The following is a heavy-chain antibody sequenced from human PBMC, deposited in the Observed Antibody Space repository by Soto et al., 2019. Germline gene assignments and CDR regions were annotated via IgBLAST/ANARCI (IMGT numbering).Heavy chain of an antibody. CDR3: AKGTSNGGWFNPFDY. V-gene: IGHV3-23*01. J-gene: IGHJ4*02. CDR1: GFTFVNYA. CDR2: LSGSGTST. D-gene: IGHD6-19*01. Sequence: EVQLLESGGGPVQPGGSLRLSCAASGFTFVNYAMNWVRQAPGKGLEWVATLSGSGTSTYYADSVKGRFTICRDNSRNTLYLQMNSLRAEDTAVYYCAKGTSNGGWFNPFDYWGQGTLVTVSS.